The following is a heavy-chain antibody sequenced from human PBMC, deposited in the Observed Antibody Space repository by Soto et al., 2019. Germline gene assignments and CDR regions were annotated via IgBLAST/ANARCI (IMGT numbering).Heavy chain of an antibody. V-gene: IGHV1-3*01. J-gene: IGHJ6*02. CDR1: GYTFSSHA. Sequence: ASGKVCCKASGYTFSSHAIHWVRQAPGQELEWMGWINGGNGYAKYSQNFQDRVTLTRDASASTTYMELSSLRSEDTAIFYCARATYTSGGSPTFAMDVWGQGTTVTVSS. CDR2: INGGNGYA. CDR3: ARATYTSGGSPTFAMDV. D-gene: IGHD3-10*01.